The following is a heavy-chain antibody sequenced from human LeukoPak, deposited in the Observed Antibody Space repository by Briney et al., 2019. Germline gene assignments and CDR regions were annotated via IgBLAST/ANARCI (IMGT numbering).Heavy chain of an antibody. V-gene: IGHV4-59*01. CDR1: GGSISSYY. CDR2: IYYSGST. J-gene: IGHJ5*02. Sequence: SEALSLTCTVSGGSISSYYWSWIRQPPGEGLEWIGYIYYSGSTNYNPSLKSRVTISVDTSKNQFSLKLSSVTAADTAVYYCARDLSSLGFDPWGQGTLVTVSS. CDR3: ARDLSSLGFDP.